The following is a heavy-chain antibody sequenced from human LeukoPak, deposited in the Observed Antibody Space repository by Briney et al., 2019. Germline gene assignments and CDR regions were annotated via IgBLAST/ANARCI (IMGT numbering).Heavy chain of an antibody. CDR1: GFSLRTHGMG. D-gene: IGHD6-19*01. CDR2: NDWDEDK. V-gene: IGHV2-70*04. Sequence: SGPALVKPPQTLTLTCTFSGFSLRTHGMGVSWIRQPPGKALEWLSRNDWDEDKFYSTSLKTRLTISKDTSKNQVVLTMTNMDPVDTATFYCARIASSGWFPDYWGQGTLVTVSS. CDR3: ARIASSGWFPDY. J-gene: IGHJ4*02.